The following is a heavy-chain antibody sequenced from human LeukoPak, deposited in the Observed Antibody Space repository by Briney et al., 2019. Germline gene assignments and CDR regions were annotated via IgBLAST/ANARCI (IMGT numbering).Heavy chain of an antibody. J-gene: IGHJ4*02. D-gene: IGHD2-2*01. V-gene: IGHV3-21*01. Sequence: GGSLRLSCAASGFTFSSYWMSWVRQAPGKGLEWVSSISSTSSYIYYADSVKGRFTISRDNAKNSLYLQMNSLRAEDTAVYYCAVGFGDCSSTSCHTNFDYWGQGTLVTVSS. CDR2: ISSTSSYI. CDR1: GFTFSSYW. CDR3: AVGFGDCSSTSCHTNFDY.